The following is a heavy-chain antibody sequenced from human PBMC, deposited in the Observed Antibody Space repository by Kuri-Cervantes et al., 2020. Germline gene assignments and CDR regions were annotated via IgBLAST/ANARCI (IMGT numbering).Heavy chain of an antibody. D-gene: IGHD5-12*01. CDR3: ARGGGYGDGLIRYYYYYGMDV. CDR1: GFTFSSYG. CDR2: ISYDGSNK. V-gene: IGHV3-30*03. J-gene: IGHJ6*02. Sequence: GGSLRLSCAASGFTFSSYGMHWVRQAPGKGLEWVAVISYDGSNKYYADSVKGRFTISRDNSKNTLYLQTNSLRAEDTAVYYCARGGGYGDGLIRYYYYYGMDVWGQGTTVTVSS.